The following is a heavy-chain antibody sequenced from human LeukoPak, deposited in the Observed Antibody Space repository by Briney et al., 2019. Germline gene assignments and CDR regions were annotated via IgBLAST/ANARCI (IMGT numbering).Heavy chain of an antibody. J-gene: IGHJ3*02. CDR2: IYSDGRT. V-gene: IGHV3-53*01. CDR1: GFTVSNKC. Sequence: GGSLRLSCAASGFTVSNKCMTWVRQAPGKGLEWVSLIYSDGRTYYADSVKGRCTISRDNAKNSLYLQMDSLRAEDTAVYYCARAYCSGGSCYSGAFDIWGQGTMVTVSS. CDR3: ARAYCSGGSCYSGAFDI. D-gene: IGHD2-15*01.